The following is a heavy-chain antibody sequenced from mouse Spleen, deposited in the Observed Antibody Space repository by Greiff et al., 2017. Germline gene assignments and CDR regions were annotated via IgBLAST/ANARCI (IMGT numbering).Heavy chain of an antibody. CDR2: INPYNDGT. Sequence: EVQRVESGPELVKPGASVKMSCKASGYTFTSYVMHWVKQKPGQGLEWIGYINPYNDGTKYNEKFKGKATLTSDKSSSTAYMELSSLTSEDSAVYYCARGLYYYGSSFYAMDYWGQGTSVTVSS. D-gene: IGHD1-1*01. CDR3: ARGLYYYGSSFYAMDY. J-gene: IGHJ4*01. V-gene: IGHV1-14*01. CDR1: GYTFTSYV.